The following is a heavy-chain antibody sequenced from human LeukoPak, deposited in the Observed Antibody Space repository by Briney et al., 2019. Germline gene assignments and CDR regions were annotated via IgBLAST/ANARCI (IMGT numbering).Heavy chain of an antibody. J-gene: IGHJ4*02. CDR3: ARDQAAAGDY. V-gene: IGHV3-21*01. Sequence: PGGSLRLPCAASGFSFSTYIMNWVRQAPGKGLEWVSSISSSSNYIYYADSVKGRFTVSRDNAMSSLYLQMNSLRAEDTAVYYCARDQAAAGDYWGQGTLVTVSS. D-gene: IGHD6-13*01. CDR2: ISSSSNYI. CDR1: GFSFSTYI.